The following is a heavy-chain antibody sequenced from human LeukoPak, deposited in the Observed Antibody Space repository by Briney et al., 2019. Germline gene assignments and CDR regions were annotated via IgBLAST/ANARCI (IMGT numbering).Heavy chain of an antibody. CDR1: GFTFDDYA. Sequence: GRSLRLSCAASGFTFDDYAMHWVRQAPGKGLEWVSGISWNSGSIGYADSVKGRFTISRDNAKNSLYLQVNSLRAEDTALYYCAKASPYYYYMDVWGKGTTVTVSS. CDR2: ISWNSGSI. CDR3: AKASPYYYYMDV. V-gene: IGHV3-9*01. J-gene: IGHJ6*03.